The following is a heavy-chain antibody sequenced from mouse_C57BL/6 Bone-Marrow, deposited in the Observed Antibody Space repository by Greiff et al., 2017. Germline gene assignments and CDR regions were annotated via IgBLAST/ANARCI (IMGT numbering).Heavy chain of an antibody. Sequence: EVKLVESGPGLVKPSQSLSLTCTVTGYSITSDYAWNWIRQFPGNKLEWMGYISYSGSTSYNPSLKSRISITRETSKNQFFLQLNSVTTEDTATSYCARLENWVYAMNYWGQGTSDTVSS. CDR1: GYSITSDYA. J-gene: IGHJ4*01. D-gene: IGHD4-1*01. CDR2: ISYSGST. V-gene: IGHV3-2*02. CDR3: ARLENWVYAMNY.